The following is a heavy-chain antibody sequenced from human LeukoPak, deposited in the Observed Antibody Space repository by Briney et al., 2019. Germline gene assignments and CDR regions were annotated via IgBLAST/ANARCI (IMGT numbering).Heavy chain of an antibody. J-gene: IGHJ4*02. CDR3: ARLGMIQAYSTEDY. V-gene: IGHV3-53*01. Sequence: GGSLRLSCAASGFTVSSNYMSWVRQAPGKGLEWVSVTYSGGDTYYADSVKGRFTISRDNSKNTLFLQMNSLRAEDTAVYYCARLGMIQAYSTEDYWGQGTLVTVSS. CDR1: GFTVSSNY. D-gene: IGHD6-13*01. CDR2: TYSGGDT.